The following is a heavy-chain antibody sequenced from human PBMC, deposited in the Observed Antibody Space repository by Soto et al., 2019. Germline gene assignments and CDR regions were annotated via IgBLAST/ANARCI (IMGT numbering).Heavy chain of an antibody. Sequence: VASVKVSCKASGYTFTSYGISWVRQAPGQGLEWMGWISAYNGNTNYAQKLQGRVTMTTDTSTSTAYMELRSLRSDDTAVYYCARAPITMVRGVTAGDYWGQGTLVTVSS. CDR3: ARAPITMVRGVTAGDY. D-gene: IGHD3-10*01. J-gene: IGHJ4*02. CDR1: GYTFTSYG. CDR2: ISAYNGNT. V-gene: IGHV1-18*01.